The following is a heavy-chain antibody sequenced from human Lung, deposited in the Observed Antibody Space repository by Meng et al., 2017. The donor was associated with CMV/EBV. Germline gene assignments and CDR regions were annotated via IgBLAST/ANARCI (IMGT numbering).Heavy chain of an antibody. CDR3: AREGTNSDYFDD. Sequence: VSGDTSSSGESYWRSIRQPPGKGLEWIGNIDESGSTSYNPSLESRVTISVDTSKNQFSLKVMSVTAADTAVDYCAREGTNSDYFDDWGQGTLVTVSS. J-gene: IGHJ4*02. CDR2: IDESGST. V-gene: IGHV4-30-4*01. D-gene: IGHD1-14*01. CDR1: GDTSSSGESY.